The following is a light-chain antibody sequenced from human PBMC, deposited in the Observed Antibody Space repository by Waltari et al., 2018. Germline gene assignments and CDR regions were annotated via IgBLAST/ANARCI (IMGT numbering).Light chain of an antibody. J-gene: IGKJ1*01. CDR2: KAS. Sequence: DIQMTQSPSPLSASVGDRVTITCRASQSICSWLAWYQQKPGKAPKLLIYKASSLESGVPSRFSGSGSGTEFTLTISSLQPEDFATYYCQQYNSYSWTFGQGTKVEIK. CDR3: QQYNSYSWT. V-gene: IGKV1-5*03. CDR1: QSICSW.